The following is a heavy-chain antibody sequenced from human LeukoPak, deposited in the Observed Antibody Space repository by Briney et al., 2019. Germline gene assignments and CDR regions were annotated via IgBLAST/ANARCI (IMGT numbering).Heavy chain of an antibody. Sequence: ASVKVSCKASGYTFTSYGISWVRQAPGQGLEWMGWISAYNGNTNYAQKLQGRVTMTTDTSTSTAYMELRSLRSDDTAVYYCALSNGATARRHFDYWGQGTLVTVSS. CDR2: ISAYNGNT. J-gene: IGHJ4*02. V-gene: IGHV1-18*01. D-gene: IGHD6-13*01. CDR3: ALSNGATARRHFDY. CDR1: GYTFTSYG.